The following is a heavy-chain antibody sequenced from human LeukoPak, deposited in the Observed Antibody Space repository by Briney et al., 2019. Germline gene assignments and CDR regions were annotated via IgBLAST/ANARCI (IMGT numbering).Heavy chain of an antibody. J-gene: IGHJ6*03. CDR3: ARAPRHADDYYYFMDV. V-gene: IGHV3-11*04. CDR1: GFTFSDYY. Sequence: GGSLRLSCAASGFTFSDYYMSWIRQAPGKGLEWVSYISSSGSTIYYADSVKGRFTISRDNAKNSLYLQMNSLRAEDTAVYYCARAPRHADDYYYFMDVWGEGTTVTVSS. CDR2: ISSSGSTI.